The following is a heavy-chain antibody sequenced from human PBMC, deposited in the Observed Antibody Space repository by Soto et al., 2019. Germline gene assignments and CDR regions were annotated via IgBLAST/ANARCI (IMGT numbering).Heavy chain of an antibody. V-gene: IGHV4-34*01. D-gene: IGHD3-10*01. CDR2: INHSGST. CDR1: GGPFSGYY. Sequence: SETLSLTCAVYGGPFSGYYWSWIRQPPGKGLEWIGEINHSGSTNYNPSLKSRVTISVDTSKNQFSLKLSSVTAADTAVYYCASQTDLWFGELFSHYYYGMDVWGQGTTVTVSS. J-gene: IGHJ6*02. CDR3: ASQTDLWFGELFSHYYYGMDV.